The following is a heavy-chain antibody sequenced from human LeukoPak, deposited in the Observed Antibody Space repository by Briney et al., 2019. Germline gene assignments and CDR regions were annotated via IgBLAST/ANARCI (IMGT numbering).Heavy chain of an antibody. CDR1: SSSISIFS. Sequence: PSETLSLTCTVSSSSISIFSWSWIRQPAGKGLEWIGRIYTSGSTNYDPSLKSRVTISVDKSKNQVSLKLSSVTAADTAVYYCARRLTTGTNDYWGQGTLVTVSS. V-gene: IGHV4-4*07. CDR3: ARRLTTGTNDY. J-gene: IGHJ4*02. CDR2: IYTSGST. D-gene: IGHD1-7*01.